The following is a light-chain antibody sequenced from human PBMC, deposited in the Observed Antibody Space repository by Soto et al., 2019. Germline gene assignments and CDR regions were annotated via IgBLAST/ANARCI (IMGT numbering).Light chain of an antibody. CDR1: SSDIGRNT. V-gene: IGLV1-44*01. CDR3: ASWDDNVNQFYV. J-gene: IGLJ1*01. Sequence: QSVLTQPPSASGTPGQRITISCSGSSSDIGRNTVNWYQQLPGTAPKLLIYSHNQRPSGVPDRFSGSKSGTTASLAISGLQSEDEADYYCASWDDNVNQFYVFGTVTEVTVL. CDR2: SHN.